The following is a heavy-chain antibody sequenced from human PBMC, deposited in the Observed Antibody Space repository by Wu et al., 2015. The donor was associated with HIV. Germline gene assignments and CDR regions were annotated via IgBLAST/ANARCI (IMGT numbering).Heavy chain of an antibody. J-gene: IGHJ3*01. CDR2: VNPVFPAG. CDR3: AGEQPVREMATVPRAFDL. Sequence: QAQLVQFGAEVKKPGSSVKVTCKASGDGFTSYAVSWVRQAPGQGLEWMAGVNPVFPAGKYAQKFQDRVSIITDDVTGTVYMELKGLTSEDTAVYFCAGEQPVREMATVPRAFDLWGQGTMVIVSS. V-gene: IGHV1-69*05. D-gene: IGHD5-24*01. CDR1: GDGFTSYA.